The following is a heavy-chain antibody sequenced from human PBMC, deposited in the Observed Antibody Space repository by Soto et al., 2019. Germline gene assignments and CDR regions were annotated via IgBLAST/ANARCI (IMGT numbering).Heavy chain of an antibody. CDR3: AREGIVVAGTEGYFDY. J-gene: IGHJ4*02. V-gene: IGHV3-48*02. Sequence: EVQLVESGGGLVQPGGSLRLSCAASGFTFSRYSMNWVRQAPRKGLEWVSYISLSSSTIFYADSVKGRFTISRDNAKNSLYLQMNSLRDEDTAVYYCAREGIVVAGTEGYFDYWGQGTLVTVSS. CDR2: ISLSSSTI. D-gene: IGHD6-19*01. CDR1: GFTFSRYS.